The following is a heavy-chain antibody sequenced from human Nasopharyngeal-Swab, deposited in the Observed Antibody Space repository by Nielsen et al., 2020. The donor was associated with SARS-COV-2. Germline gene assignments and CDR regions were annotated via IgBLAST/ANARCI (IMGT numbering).Heavy chain of an antibody. CDR3: ARGTMIYFDY. CDR2: VHYSGST. J-gene: IGHJ4*02. V-gene: IGHV4-59*01. Sequence: WIRQSPGKGLEWIAYVHYSGSTDYNPSLKSRVTVSADTVMNQFSLKLDSVTAADTAVYYCARGTMIYFDYWGQGTLVTVSS. D-gene: IGHD3-22*01.